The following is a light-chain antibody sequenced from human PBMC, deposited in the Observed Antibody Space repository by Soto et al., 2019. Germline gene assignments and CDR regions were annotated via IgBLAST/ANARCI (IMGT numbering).Light chain of an antibody. CDR3: QQYGSSPRT. J-gene: IGKJ1*01. V-gene: IGKV3-20*01. CDR2: GAS. Sequence: EIVLTQSPGTLSMSPGERATRSCRASQSISSNYLAWYQQKPGQAPRLLIYGASSRATGIPDRFSGSGSGTDFTLTISRLEAEDFAVYYCQQYGSSPRTCGQGTKVEFK. CDR1: QSISSNY.